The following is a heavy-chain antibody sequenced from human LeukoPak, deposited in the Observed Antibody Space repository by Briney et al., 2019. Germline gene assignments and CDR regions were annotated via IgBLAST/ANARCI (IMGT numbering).Heavy chain of an antibody. CDR2: INHSGST. D-gene: IGHD3-3*01. V-gene: IGHV4-34*01. CDR3: ARRATIFGVVIIVRAFDI. CDR1: GGSFSGYY. J-gene: IGHJ3*02. Sequence: KPSETLSLTCAVYGGSFSGYYWSWIRQPPGKGLEWIGEINHSGSTNYNPSLKSRVTISVDTSKNQFSLKLSSVTAADTAVYYCARRATIFGVVIIVRAFDIWGQGTMVTVSS.